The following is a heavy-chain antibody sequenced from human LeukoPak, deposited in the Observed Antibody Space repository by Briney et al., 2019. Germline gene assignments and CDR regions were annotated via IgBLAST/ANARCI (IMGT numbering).Heavy chain of an antibody. CDR3: AKSGGYGLIDY. D-gene: IGHD6-25*01. CDR2: IYSSGST. V-gene: IGHV4-38-2*02. CDR1: GYSISSGYY. Sequence: SETLSLTCTVSGYSISSGYYWAWIRQPPGKGLEWIGSIYSSGSTYYNSSLKSRVTISIDTSKNQVSLKMSSVTAADTAVYYCAKSGGYGLIDYWGQGTLVTVSS. J-gene: IGHJ4*01.